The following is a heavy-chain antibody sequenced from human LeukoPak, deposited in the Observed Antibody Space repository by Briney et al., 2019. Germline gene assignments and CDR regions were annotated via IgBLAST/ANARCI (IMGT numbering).Heavy chain of an antibody. CDR3: ARARVYYDTLTGYFIPDWFDP. CDR2: IYYSGST. Sequence: PSQTLSLTCTVSGGSISSGDYYWSWIRQPPGKGLEWIGYIYYSGSTYYNPSLKSRVTISVDTSKNQFSLKLSSVTAADTAVYYCARARVYYDTLTGYFIPDWFDPWGQGTLVTVSS. CDR1: GGSISSGDYY. V-gene: IGHV4-30-4*01. D-gene: IGHD3-9*01. J-gene: IGHJ5*02.